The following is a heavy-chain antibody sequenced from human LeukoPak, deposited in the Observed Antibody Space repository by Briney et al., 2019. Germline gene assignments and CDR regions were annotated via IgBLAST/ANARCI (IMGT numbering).Heavy chain of an antibody. CDR3: ARYQTPIAAAGSRYAFDI. CDR2: IYDSGST. Sequence: PSETLSLTCTVSGGSIRSYYWGWIRQPPGKGLEWIGYIYDSGSTNYNPSLKSRVTMSVDTSKNQFSLKLSSATAADTAVYYCARYQTPIAAAGSRYAFDIWGQGTMVTVSS. CDR1: GGSIRSYY. J-gene: IGHJ3*02. V-gene: IGHV4-59*01. D-gene: IGHD6-13*01.